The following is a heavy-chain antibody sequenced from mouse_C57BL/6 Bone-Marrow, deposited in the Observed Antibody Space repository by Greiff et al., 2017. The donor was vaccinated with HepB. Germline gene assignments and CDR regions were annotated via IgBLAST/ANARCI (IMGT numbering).Heavy chain of an antibody. V-gene: IGHV2-6*02. J-gene: IGHJ1*03. Sequence: QVQLQQSGPGLVAPSQSLSITCTVSGFSLTSYGVHWVRQPPGKGLEWLVVIWSDGSTTYNSALKSRLSISKDNSKSQVFLKMNSLQTDDTAMYYCARNSYYGSSYWYFDVWGTGTTVTVSS. CDR1: GFSLTSYG. CDR2: IWSDGST. D-gene: IGHD1-1*01. CDR3: ARNSYYGSSYWYFDV.